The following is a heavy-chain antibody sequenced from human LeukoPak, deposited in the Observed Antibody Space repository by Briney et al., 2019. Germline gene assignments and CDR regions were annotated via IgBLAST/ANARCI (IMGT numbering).Heavy chain of an antibody. CDR2: ISAYTGDT. CDR3: ARTPRYDFWSGYLFDY. J-gene: IGHJ4*02. CDR1: GHTFTTYG. Sequence: ASVKVSCKASGHTFTTYGVGWVRQAPGQGLEWMGWISAYTGDTSYAQKLQGRVTMTTDTSTSTAYMELRSLRSDDTAVYYCARTPRYDFWSGYLFDYWGQGTLVTVSS. V-gene: IGHV1-18*01. D-gene: IGHD3-3*01.